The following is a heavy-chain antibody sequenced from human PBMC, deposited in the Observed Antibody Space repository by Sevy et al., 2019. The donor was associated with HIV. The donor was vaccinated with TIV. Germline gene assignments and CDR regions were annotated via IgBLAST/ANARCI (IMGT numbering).Heavy chain of an antibody. Sequence: GGSLRLSCAASGLNVGNYWMNWVRQAPGKGLEWVANIKQDGSEKYYVDSVTGRFTISRDNAKNSVYLQMTSLRVEDTALYFCAGGGGWLIDYWGQGTLVTVSS. CDR1: GLNVGNYW. J-gene: IGHJ4*02. CDR3: AGGGGWLIDY. V-gene: IGHV3-7*01. CDR2: IKQDGSEK. D-gene: IGHD6-19*01.